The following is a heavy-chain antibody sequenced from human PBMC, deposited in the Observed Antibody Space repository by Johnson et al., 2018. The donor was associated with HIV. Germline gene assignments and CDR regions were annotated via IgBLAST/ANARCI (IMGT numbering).Heavy chain of an antibody. V-gene: IGHV3-30*02. CDR2: IRYDGSNK. Sequence: VRLVESGGGVVQPGRSLRLSCAVSGFTFRSYGVHWVRQAPGKGLEWVAFIRYDGSNKYYADSVKGRFTISRDNSKNTLYLQMNSLRAEDTAVYYCAKDPGRRDPHAFDIWGQGTMVTVSS. J-gene: IGHJ3*02. D-gene: IGHD2-15*01. CDR1: GFTFRSYG. CDR3: AKDPGRRDPHAFDI.